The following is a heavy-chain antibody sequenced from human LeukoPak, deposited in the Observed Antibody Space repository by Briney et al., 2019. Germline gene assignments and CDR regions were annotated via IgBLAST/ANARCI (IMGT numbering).Heavy chain of an antibody. CDR1: GFNVSNND. CDR2: LYSTGNT. D-gene: IGHD1-26*01. J-gene: IGHJ6*03. CDR3: ARDGEKWELTPGYYYYYMDV. Sequence: GGSLRLSCAASGFNVSNNDMTWVRQAPGKGLEWVSVLYSTGNTDYADSVQGRFTISRDNSKNTLYLQMNSLRAEDTAVYYCARDGEKWELTPGYYYYYMDVWGKGTTVTVSS. V-gene: IGHV3-66*01.